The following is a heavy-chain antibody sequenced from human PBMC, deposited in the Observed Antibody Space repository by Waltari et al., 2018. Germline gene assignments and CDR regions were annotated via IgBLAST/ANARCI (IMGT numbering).Heavy chain of an antibody. D-gene: IGHD2-21*02. J-gene: IGHJ4*02. CDR1: GFAFSALS. CDR2: ITTSRRTK. Sequence: QVRLVESGGNWVTPGGSLRPSCTGSGFAFSALSMTRLRQAPGKGLEWVSYITTSRRTKYYADSVKGRFSISRDDFANSVFLEMNNLGVEDSAVYYCVRDVWPHCSDDCYSPGYWGQGTLVTVSS. V-gene: IGHV3-11*04. CDR3: VRDVWPHCSDDCYSPGY.